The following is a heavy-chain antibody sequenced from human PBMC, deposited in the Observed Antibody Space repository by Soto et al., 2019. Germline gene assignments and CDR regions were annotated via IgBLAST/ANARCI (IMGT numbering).Heavy chain of an antibody. CDR1: GGTFSNHA. CDR3: ARGPDRSGFYLFDY. J-gene: IGHJ4*02. D-gene: IGHD3-22*01. CDR2: IIPLSGTT. V-gene: IGHV1-69*01. Sequence: QVQLVQSGAEVRKPGSSVKVSCKTSGGTFSNHALSWVRQAPGQGPEWMGGIIPLSGTTNYVQRFQGRLTITADESMTTAYMELNNLRYEDTAVYYCARGPDRSGFYLFDYWGQGTLVTVSS.